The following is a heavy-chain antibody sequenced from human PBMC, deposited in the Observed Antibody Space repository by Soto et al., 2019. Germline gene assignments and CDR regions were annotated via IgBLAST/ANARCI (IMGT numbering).Heavy chain of an antibody. CDR2: IIPSLGRA. CDR1: GVTFSSYT. D-gene: IGHD2-15*01. V-gene: IGHV1-69*08. Sequence: GAAGKVSCKASGVTFSSYTISWVRQAPGQWLELMGRIIPSLGRAXXPQKFQGRVXITADESTSTSXMELSXLSSEDTAVCCCARAVVVAATCFDPWRQETLVTVS. J-gene: IGHJ5*02. CDR3: ARAVVVAATCFDP.